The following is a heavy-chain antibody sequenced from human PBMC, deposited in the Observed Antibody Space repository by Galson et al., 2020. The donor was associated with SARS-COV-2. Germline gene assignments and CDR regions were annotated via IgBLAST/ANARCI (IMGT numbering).Heavy chain of an antibody. Sequence: SETLSLTCTVSGGSISSGGYYWSWIRQHPGKGLEWIGYIYYSGSTYYNPSLKSRVTISVDTSKNQFSLKLSSVTAADTAVYYCASANPSYYYGMDVWGQGTTVTVSS. D-gene: IGHD7-27*01. J-gene: IGHJ6*02. CDR1: GGSISSGGYY. CDR3: ASANPSYYYGMDV. V-gene: IGHV4-31*03. CDR2: IYYSGST.